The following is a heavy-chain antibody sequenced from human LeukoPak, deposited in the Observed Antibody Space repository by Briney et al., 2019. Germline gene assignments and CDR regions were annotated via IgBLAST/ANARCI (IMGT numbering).Heavy chain of an antibody. Sequence: ASVKVSCKASGYTLTELSMHWVRQAPGKGLEWMGGFDPEDGETIYAQKFQGRVTMTEDTSTDTAYMELSSLRSEDTAVYYCATLGRYYYYYMDVWGKGTTVTVSS. CDR3: ATLGRYYYYYMDV. CDR1: GYTLTELS. V-gene: IGHV1-24*01. CDR2: FDPEDGET. J-gene: IGHJ6*03.